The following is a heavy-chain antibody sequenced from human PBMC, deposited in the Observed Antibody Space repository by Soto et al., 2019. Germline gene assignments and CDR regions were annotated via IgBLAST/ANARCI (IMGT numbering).Heavy chain of an antibody. Sequence: ASVKVSCKTSGYTFTNYGISWVRQAPGQGLEWMGWITTDKGKTTYAQKFQGRVTMTTDTSTSTAYMELRSLRSDDTAMYYCATPSPAFDYCGQGALVTISS. CDR2: ITTDKGKT. V-gene: IGHV1-18*01. CDR3: ATPSPAFDY. J-gene: IGHJ4*02. CDR1: GYTFTNYG.